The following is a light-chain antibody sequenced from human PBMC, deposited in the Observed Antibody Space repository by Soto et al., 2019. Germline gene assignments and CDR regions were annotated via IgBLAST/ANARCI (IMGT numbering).Light chain of an antibody. CDR3: QQYNNWLG. J-gene: IGKJ5*01. Sequence: ERVMTPAAAPSSVTTEERATLSCRASQSVSSNLAWYQQKPGQAPRLLIYGASTRATGIPARFSGSGSGTEFTLTISSLQSEDFAVYYCQQYNNWLGFGQGTRLEIK. V-gene: IGKV3-15*01. CDR1: QSVSSN. CDR2: GAS.